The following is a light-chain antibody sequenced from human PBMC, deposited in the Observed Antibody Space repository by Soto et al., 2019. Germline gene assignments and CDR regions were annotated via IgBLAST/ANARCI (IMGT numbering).Light chain of an antibody. Sequence: DIVLTQSSLSLPVTPGEPASISCRSSQSLLHSDGYNYLDWYMQKPGQSPQLLIYSGSHRASGVPDRFSGSGSGTDFTLKISRVEAEDVVVYYCMQALQTPVTFGGGTKVEIK. J-gene: IGKJ4*01. CDR2: SGS. CDR1: QSLLHSDGYNY. CDR3: MQALQTPVT. V-gene: IGKV2-28*01.